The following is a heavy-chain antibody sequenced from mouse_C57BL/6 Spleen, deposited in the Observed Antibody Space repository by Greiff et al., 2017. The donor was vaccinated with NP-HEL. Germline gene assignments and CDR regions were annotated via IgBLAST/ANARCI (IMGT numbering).Heavy chain of an antibody. D-gene: IGHD1-1*01. J-gene: IGHJ3*01. CDR1: GYTFTSYW. CDR3: ARDYYGSKGFAY. Sequence: QVQLKQSGAELVKPGASVKLSCKASGYTFTSYWMQWVKQRPGQGLEWIGEIDPSDSYTNYNQKFKGKATLTVDTSSSTAYMQLSSLTSEDSAVYYCARDYYGSKGFAYWGQGTLVTVSA. CDR2: IDPSDSYT. V-gene: IGHV1-50*01.